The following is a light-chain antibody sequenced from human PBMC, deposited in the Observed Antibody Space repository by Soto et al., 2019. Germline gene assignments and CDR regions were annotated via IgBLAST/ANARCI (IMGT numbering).Light chain of an antibody. CDR1: SSDVGTYNL. CDR3: CSYAGNSTWV. V-gene: IGLV2-23*01. CDR2: EGT. J-gene: IGLJ3*02. Sequence: QSVLTQPASVSGSPRQSITISCTGTSSDVGTYNLVSWYQQHPDKAPKLMIYEGTKRPAGVSIRFSGSKSGNTASLTISGLQTEDEADYYCCSYAGNSTWVFGGGTKVTVL.